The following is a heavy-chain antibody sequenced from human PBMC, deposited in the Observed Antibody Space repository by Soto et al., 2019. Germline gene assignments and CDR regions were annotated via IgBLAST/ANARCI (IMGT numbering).Heavy chain of an antibody. CDR3: AREYNTSSGRALHV. Sequence: EVQMVESGEGLVQPGGSLRLSCAGSGFSFSVFGMNWVCQAPGKGLESVSYISSSSSAIYYADSVKGRFAISRDNAKNSLYLQMNSLRDEDTAIYYCAREYNTSSGRALHVWGQGTMVTVSS. CDR2: ISSSSSAI. J-gene: IGHJ3*01. V-gene: IGHV3-48*02. D-gene: IGHD6-6*01. CDR1: GFSFSVFG.